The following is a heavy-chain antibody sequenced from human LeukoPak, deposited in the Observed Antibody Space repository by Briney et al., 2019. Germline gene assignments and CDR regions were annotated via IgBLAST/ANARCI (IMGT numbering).Heavy chain of an antibody. V-gene: IGHV3-23*01. Sequence: HPGGSLRLSCAASGFTFSSYAMSWVRQAPGKGLEWVSAISGSGGSTYYADSVKGRFTISRDNSKNTLYLQMNSLRAEDTAVYYCAKDSVTKYDFWSGPTYFVDYWGQGTLVTVFS. CDR2: ISGSGGST. J-gene: IGHJ4*02. CDR3: AKDSVTKYDFWSGPTYFVDY. D-gene: IGHD3-3*01. CDR1: GFTFSSYA.